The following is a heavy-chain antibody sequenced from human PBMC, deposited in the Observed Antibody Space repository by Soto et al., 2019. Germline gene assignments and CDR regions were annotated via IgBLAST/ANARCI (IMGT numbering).Heavy chain of an antibody. CDR3: ARDLGYYDSSGYFDY. Sequence: LRLSCAASGFTFSDYYMSWIRQAPGKGLEWVSYISSSGSIIYYADSVKGRFTISRDNAKNSLYLQMNSLRAEDTAVYYCARDLGYYDSSGYFDYWGQGTLVTVSS. CDR2: ISSSGSII. D-gene: IGHD3-22*01. J-gene: IGHJ4*02. CDR1: GFTFSDYY. V-gene: IGHV3-11*01.